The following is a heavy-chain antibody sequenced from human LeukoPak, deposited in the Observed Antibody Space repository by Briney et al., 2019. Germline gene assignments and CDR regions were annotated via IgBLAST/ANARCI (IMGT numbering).Heavy chain of an antibody. D-gene: IGHD2-15*01. CDR1: GFTFSDYY. V-gene: IGHV3-11*01. CDR3: ARFRYCNAASCKGVDY. J-gene: IGHJ4*02. CDR2: ISTTGGDI. Sequence: GGSLRLSCAVSGFTFSDYYMSWIRQAPGKGLEWVSYISTTGGDIYYADSVKGRFASSRDNAKNSLYPQMNSLRAEDTAVYYCARFRYCNAASCKGVDYWGQGTLVTVSS.